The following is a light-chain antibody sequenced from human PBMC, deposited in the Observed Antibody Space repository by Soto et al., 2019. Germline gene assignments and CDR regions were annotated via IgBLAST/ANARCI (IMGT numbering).Light chain of an antibody. CDR1: SSDVGGHNY. CDR2: EVS. Sequence: QSTLTQPASVSGAPGQSITISCTGTSSDVGGHNYVSWYQQHPGKVPKLMIYEVSNRPSGISTRFSGSKSGNTASLTISGLQAEDEADYYCSSYTSSSTLVFGGGTKLTVL. CDR3: SSYTSSSTLV. J-gene: IGLJ3*02. V-gene: IGLV2-14*01.